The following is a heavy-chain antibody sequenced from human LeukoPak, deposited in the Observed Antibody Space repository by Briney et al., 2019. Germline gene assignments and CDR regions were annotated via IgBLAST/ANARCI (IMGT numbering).Heavy chain of an antibody. V-gene: IGHV3-30*02. D-gene: IGHD3-9*01. J-gene: IGHJ6*03. CDR2: IRYDGSNK. CDR3: AKETDILTGENRYMDV. Sequence: PGGSLRLSCAASGFTFSSYAMHWVRQAPGKGLEWVAFIRYDGSNKYYADSVKGRFTISRDNSKNTLYLQMNSLRAEDTAVYYCAKETDILTGENRYMDVWGKGTTVTVSS. CDR1: GFTFSSYA.